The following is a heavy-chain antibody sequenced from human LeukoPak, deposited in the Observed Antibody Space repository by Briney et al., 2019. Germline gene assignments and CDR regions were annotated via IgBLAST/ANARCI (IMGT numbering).Heavy chain of an antibody. Sequence: PGGSLRLSCVAAGFTFGSLHMTWVRQAPGKGLEWVSAIGSSGLDTYYADSVKGRFTVSRDNAKNTLYLQMNSLRAEDTAVYYCARGSHPVATIGDDAFDIWGQGTMVTVSS. CDR2: IGSSGLDT. D-gene: IGHD5-12*01. J-gene: IGHJ3*02. CDR1: GFTFGSLH. CDR3: ARGSHPVATIGDDAFDI. V-gene: IGHV3-23*01.